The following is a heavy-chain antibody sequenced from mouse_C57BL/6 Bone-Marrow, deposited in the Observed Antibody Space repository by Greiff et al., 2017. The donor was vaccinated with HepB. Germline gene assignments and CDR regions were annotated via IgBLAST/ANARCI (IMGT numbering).Heavy chain of an antibody. CDR1: GYTFTNYW. V-gene: IGHV1-63*01. D-gene: IGHD1-1*01. CDR2: IYPGGGYT. CDR3: ARLGGSSSYYFDY. J-gene: IGHJ2*01. Sequence: QVQLQQSGAELVRPGTSVKMSCKASGYTFTNYWIGWAKQRPGHGLEWIGDIYPGGGYTNYTEKFKGKATLTADKSSSTAYMQFSSLTSEDSAIYYCARLGGSSSYYFDYWGQGTTLTVSS.